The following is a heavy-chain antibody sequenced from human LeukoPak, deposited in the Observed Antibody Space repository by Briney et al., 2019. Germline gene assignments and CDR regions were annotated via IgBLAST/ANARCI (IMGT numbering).Heavy chain of an antibody. CDR2: IIPIFGTA. CDR1: GGTFSSYA. Sequence: SVKVSCKASGGTFSSYAISWVRQAPGQGLGWMGGIIPIFGTANYAQKFQGRVTITADESTSTAYMELSSLRSEDTAVYYCARVGIVVVPAAMYYYYGMDVWGQGTTVTVSS. CDR3: ARVGIVVVPAAMYYYYGMDV. V-gene: IGHV1-69*13. D-gene: IGHD2-2*03. J-gene: IGHJ6*02.